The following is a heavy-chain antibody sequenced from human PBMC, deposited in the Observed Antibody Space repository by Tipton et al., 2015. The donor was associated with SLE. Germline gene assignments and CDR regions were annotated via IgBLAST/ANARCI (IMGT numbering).Heavy chain of an antibody. CDR2: IYPGDSDT. Sequence: QLVQSGAEVKKPGESLKISCKGSGFTFTSYWIGWVRQLPGKGLEWMGIIYPGDSDTRYSLSFQGQVTISADKSITTAYLQWSSLKASDTAMYFCAKGKSGSYRDVFNIWGQGTMVTISS. CDR3: AKGKSGSYRDVFNI. D-gene: IGHD3-10*01. J-gene: IGHJ3*02. CDR1: GFTFTSYW. V-gene: IGHV5-51*03.